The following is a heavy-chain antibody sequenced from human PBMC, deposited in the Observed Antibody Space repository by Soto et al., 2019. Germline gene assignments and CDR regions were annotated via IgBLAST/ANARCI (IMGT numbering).Heavy chain of an antibody. CDR1: GGSISSGGYY. Sequence: QVQLQESGPGLVKPSQTLSLTCTVSGGSISSGGYYWSWIRQHPGKGLEWIGYIYYSGSTYYNPSLQSRVTISVDTSKNQFSLKLSSVTAADTAVYYCASREDYDILTGYYGMDVWGQGTTVTVSS. D-gene: IGHD3-9*01. CDR3: ASREDYDILTGYYGMDV. V-gene: IGHV4-31*03. CDR2: IYYSGST. J-gene: IGHJ6*02.